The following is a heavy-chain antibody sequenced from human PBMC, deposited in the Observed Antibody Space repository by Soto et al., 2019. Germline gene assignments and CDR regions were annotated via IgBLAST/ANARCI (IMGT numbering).Heavy chain of an antibody. J-gene: IGHJ4*02. D-gene: IGHD3-16*01. V-gene: IGHV4-59*08. CDR1: GASISRDH. CDR2: EYSGST. CDR3: ATYTAGEGGRGY. Sequence: QVQLRESGPGLVKPSETLSLTCTVSGASISRDHWNWIRQPPGKGLEWIGEYSGSTNYNPPLKSRVTISVDTSKNQLSLKLTSVTAADTAVYFCATYTAGEGGRGYWGQGTLVTVSS.